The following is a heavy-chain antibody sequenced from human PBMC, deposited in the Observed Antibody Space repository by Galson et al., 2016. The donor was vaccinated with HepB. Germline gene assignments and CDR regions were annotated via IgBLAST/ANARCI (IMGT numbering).Heavy chain of an antibody. J-gene: IGHJ5*02. D-gene: IGHD5-24*01. CDR3: ASAPTITTTWGS. Sequence: SLRLSCAASGITFTTNYISWVRQAPRQGLEWVAILYSGGTTVYADSVRGRSTISRDDSKNTVHLQMNSLRVKYTAGYFCASAPTITTTWGSWGQGTLVTVSS. V-gene: IGHV3-53*01. CDR1: GITFTTNY. CDR2: LYSGGTT.